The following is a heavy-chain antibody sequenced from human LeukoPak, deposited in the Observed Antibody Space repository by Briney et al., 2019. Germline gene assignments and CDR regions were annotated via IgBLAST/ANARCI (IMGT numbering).Heavy chain of an antibody. V-gene: IGHV3-74*01. CDR1: GFTFSSYW. CDR2: INNDGSGT. Sequence: PGGSLRLSCAASGFTFSSYWMHWVRQAPGKGLVWVSRINNDGSGTSYADSVKGRFTISRDDAKNTLYLQMNSLRAEDTAVYYCARVWSYYYFDYWGQGALVTVSS. J-gene: IGHJ4*02. D-gene: IGHD2-8*02. CDR3: ARVWSYYYFDY.